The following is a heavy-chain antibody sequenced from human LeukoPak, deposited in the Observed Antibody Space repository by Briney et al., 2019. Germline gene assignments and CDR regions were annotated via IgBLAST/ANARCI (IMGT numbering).Heavy chain of an antibody. J-gene: IGHJ4*02. D-gene: IGHD6-19*01. CDR1: GFTFITYA. CDR3: VRGGGVVAGTYDY. V-gene: IGHV3-64*02. CDR2: IGNNGEDT. Sequence: GGSLRLSCVATGFTFITYAFHWVRQAPGKGLEYVSAIGNNGEDTYYADSVKGRFTISRDNSKNTLYLQMGSLRAGDMAVYYCVRGGGVVAGTYDYWGQGTLVTVSS.